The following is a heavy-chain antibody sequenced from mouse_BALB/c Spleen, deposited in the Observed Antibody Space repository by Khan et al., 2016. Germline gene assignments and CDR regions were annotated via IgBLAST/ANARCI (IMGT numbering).Heavy chain of an antibody. CDR3: TTGVATVVAYFDN. D-gene: IGHD1-1*01. V-gene: IGHV5-6-5*01. J-gene: IGHJ2*01. CDR1: GFTFSSYA. CDR2: ISSGGNT. Sequence: EVELVESGGGLVQPGGSLKLLCAASGFTFSSYAMSWVRQTPEMRLEWVASISSGGNTFYPDCLKGRFTISRDNARNILYLQMSSLRSEDTAMSIRTTGVATVVAYFDNWGQGTTLTFPP.